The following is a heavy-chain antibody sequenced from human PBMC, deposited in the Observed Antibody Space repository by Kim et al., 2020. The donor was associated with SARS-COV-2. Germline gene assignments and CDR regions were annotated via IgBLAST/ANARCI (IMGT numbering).Heavy chain of an antibody. CDR3: VLIRRTSRDFYYYGMDV. J-gene: IGHJ6*02. Sequence: GGSLRLSCAASGLSYSKFAMSWVRHVPGKGLEWVSGISGTGDSTYYAESVKGRFTISRDNAKGTLSLHLSSLRGEDTAVYHCVLIRRTSRDFYYYGMDVWGQGTTVTVSS. V-gene: IGHV3-23*01. CDR2: ISGTGDST. CDR1: GLSYSKFA. D-gene: IGHD2-8*01.